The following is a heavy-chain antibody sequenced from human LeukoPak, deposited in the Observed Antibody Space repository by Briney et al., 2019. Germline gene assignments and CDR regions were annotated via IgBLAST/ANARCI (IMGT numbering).Heavy chain of an antibody. Sequence: GGSLRLSCAASGVTIADYGMSWVRQVPGKGLEWVSGINWDGEATSYADSMKGRFTISRDNAKKSMYLEMNNLRDEDTALYYCARDLSSSWYSLAYWGQGTLVTVSS. V-gene: IGHV3-20*04. J-gene: IGHJ4*02. D-gene: IGHD6-13*01. CDR2: INWDGEAT. CDR3: ARDLSSSWYSLAY. CDR1: GVTIADYG.